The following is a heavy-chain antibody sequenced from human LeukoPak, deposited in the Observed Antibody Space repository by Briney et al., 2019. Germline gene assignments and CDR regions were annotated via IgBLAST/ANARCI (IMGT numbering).Heavy chain of an antibody. CDR1: GFTFSSYA. CDR3: AKDLRINIESGFDI. CDR2: ISGAGGST. J-gene: IGHJ3*02. D-gene: IGHD3-3*01. Sequence: GGSLRLSCAASGFTFSSYAMSWVRQAPGKGLECVSAISGAGGSTSYADSVKGRFTISRDNSKNTLYLQMNSLRVEDTAVYYCAKDLRINIESGFDIWGQGTWVTVS. V-gene: IGHV3-23*01.